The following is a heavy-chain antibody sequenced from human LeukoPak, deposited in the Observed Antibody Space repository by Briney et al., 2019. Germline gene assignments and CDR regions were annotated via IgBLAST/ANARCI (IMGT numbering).Heavy chain of an antibody. J-gene: IGHJ4*02. CDR1: GFTFSSYA. Sequence: GGSLRLSCAASGFTFSSYAMSWVRQAPGKGLEWVSSISGSGGSTYYADSVKGRFTISRDNSKNTLYLQMNSLRAEDTAVYYCAKGWELVGTGYQLPPYFDYWGQGTLVTVSS. V-gene: IGHV3-23*01. D-gene: IGHD2-2*01. CDR3: AKGWELVGTGYQLPPYFDY. CDR2: ISGSGGST.